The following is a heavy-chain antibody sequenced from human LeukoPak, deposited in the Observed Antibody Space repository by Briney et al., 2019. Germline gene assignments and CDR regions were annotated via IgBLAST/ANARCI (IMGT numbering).Heavy chain of an antibody. Sequence: ASVKVSCKASGYTFTSYGISWVRQAPGQGLEWMGWISAYNGNTNYAQKLQGRVTMTTDTSTSTAYMELRSLRSDDTAVYYCARDLTNYDFWSGYYPANYYFDYWGQGTLVTVSS. CDR2: ISAYNGNT. CDR3: ARDLTNYDFWSGYYPANYYFDY. D-gene: IGHD3-3*01. CDR1: GYTFTSYG. V-gene: IGHV1-18*01. J-gene: IGHJ4*02.